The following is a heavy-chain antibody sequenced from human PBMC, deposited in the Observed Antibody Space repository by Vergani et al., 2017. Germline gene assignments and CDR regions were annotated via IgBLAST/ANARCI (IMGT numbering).Heavy chain of an antibody. D-gene: IGHD3-22*01. J-gene: IGHJ1*01. Sequence: QVQLVQSGAEVKKPGASVKVSCKASGYTFTSYAMHWVRQAPGQRLEWMGWSNAGNGNTKYSQEFQGRVTITRDTSASTAYMELSSLRAEDTAVYYCARDGDSSGYYHEYFQHWGQGTLVTVSS. CDR1: GYTFTSYA. CDR3: ARDGDSSGYYHEYFQH. CDR2: SNAGNGNT. V-gene: IGHV1-3*02.